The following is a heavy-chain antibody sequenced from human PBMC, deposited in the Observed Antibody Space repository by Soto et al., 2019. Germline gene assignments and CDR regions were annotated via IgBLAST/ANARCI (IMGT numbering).Heavy chain of an antibody. Sequence: PXGSLRLSCAASGFTFSSYWMNWVRQAPGKGLEWVANIKQDGSEKYYVDSVKGRFTISRDNAKNSLYLQMNSLRAEDTAVYYCARGPVGRYGPNDYWGQGTLVTVSS. J-gene: IGHJ4*02. V-gene: IGHV3-7*01. CDR2: IKQDGSEK. CDR3: ARGPVGRYGPNDY. CDR1: GFTFSSYW. D-gene: IGHD5-18*01.